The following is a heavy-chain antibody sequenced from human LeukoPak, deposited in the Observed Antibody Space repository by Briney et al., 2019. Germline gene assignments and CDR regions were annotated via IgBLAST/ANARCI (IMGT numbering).Heavy chain of an antibody. Sequence: ASVTVSCKASGYTFTGYYMHWVRQAPGQGLEWMGWINPNSGGTNYAQKFQGWVTMTRDTSISTAYMELSRLRSDDTAVYYCARSPTRAYYDFWSGYYYFDYWGQGTLVTVSS. CDR2: INPNSGGT. CDR3: ARSPTRAYYDFWSGYYYFDY. CDR1: GYTFTGYY. J-gene: IGHJ4*02. V-gene: IGHV1-2*04. D-gene: IGHD3-3*01.